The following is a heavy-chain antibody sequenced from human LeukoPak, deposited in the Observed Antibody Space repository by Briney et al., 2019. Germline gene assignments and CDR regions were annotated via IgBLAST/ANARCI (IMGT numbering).Heavy chain of an antibody. CDR2: INPSCGNT. V-gene: IGHV1-46*01. Sequence: GASVRVSCKASGYTFTSYYMHWVRQAPGQGLEWMGIINPSCGNTSYAEKFQGRVTMTRDTSTSTVSLEMSSLRSEDTAVYYCARDPEDSSGNPGYFDYWGQGTLVTASS. CDR1: GYTFTSYY. D-gene: IGHD4-23*01. CDR3: ARDPEDSSGNPGYFDY. J-gene: IGHJ4*02.